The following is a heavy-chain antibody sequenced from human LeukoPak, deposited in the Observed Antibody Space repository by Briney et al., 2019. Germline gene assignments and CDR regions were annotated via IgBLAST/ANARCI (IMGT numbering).Heavy chain of an antibody. CDR2: ISGSGGST. J-gene: IGHJ1*01. CDR1: GFTFSSYA. D-gene: IGHD2-2*02. V-gene: IGHV3-23*01. Sequence: GGSLRLSCAASGFTFSSYAMSWVRQAPGKGLEWVSAISGSGGSTYYADSVKGRFTISRDNSKNTLYLQMNSLRAEDTAVYYCAKLPDIVVVPAAIPLYFQHWGQGTLVTVSS. CDR3: AKLPDIVVVPAAIPLYFQH.